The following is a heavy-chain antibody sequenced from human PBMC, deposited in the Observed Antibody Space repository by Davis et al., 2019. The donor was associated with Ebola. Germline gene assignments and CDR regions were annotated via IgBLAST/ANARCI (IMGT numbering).Heavy chain of an antibody. V-gene: IGHV1-69*13. D-gene: IGHD4-11*01. CDR1: GGTFSSYA. J-gene: IGHJ4*02. CDR2: IIPIFGTA. CDR3: ARDKDNSNYGGFDY. Sequence: SVQVSCKASGGTFSSYAISWVRQAPGQGLEWMGGIIPIFGTANYAQKFQGRVTITADESTSTAYMELSSLRSEDTALYYCARDKDNSNYGGFDYWGQGTLVTVSS.